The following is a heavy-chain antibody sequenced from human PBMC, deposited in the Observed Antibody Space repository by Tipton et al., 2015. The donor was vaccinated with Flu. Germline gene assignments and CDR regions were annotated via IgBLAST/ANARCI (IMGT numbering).Heavy chain of an antibody. Sequence: LRLSCTVSGGSITSYYWSWIRKPPGKGLEWIGYVYYSGSTNYNPSLKSRVTISVDTSKNQFSLKLSPVTAADTAVYYCARRKTVTTRLTYFDYWGQGTLVTVSS. D-gene: IGHD4-17*01. CDR2: VYYSGST. CDR3: ARRKTVTTRLTYFDY. J-gene: IGHJ4*02. V-gene: IGHV4-59*08. CDR1: GGSITSYY.